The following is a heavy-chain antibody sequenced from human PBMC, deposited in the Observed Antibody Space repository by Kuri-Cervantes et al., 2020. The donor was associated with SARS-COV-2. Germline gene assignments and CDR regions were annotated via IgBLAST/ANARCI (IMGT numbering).Heavy chain of an antibody. V-gene: IGHV4-59*01. Sequence: SETLSLTCTVSGGSISSYYWSWIRQPPGKGLEWIGYIYYSGSTNYNPSLKSRVTISVDTSKNQFPLKLSSVTAADTAVYYCARGAGYSSSWYRGGAFDIWGQGTMVTVSS. CDR3: ARGAGYSSSWYRGGAFDI. D-gene: IGHD6-13*01. J-gene: IGHJ3*02. CDR1: GGSISSYY. CDR2: IYYSGST.